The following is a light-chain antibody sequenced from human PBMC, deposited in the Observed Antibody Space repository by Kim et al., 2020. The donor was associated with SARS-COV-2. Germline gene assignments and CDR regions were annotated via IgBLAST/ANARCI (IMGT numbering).Light chain of an antibody. CDR3: AAWDDSLNGVV. J-gene: IGLJ2*01. CDR2: SNN. Sequence: ELTQPPSASGTPGQRVTISCSGSSANIGSNTVNWYQQLPGTAPKLLIYSNNQRPSGVPDRFSGSKSGTSASLAISGLQSEDEADYYCAAWDDSLNGVVFGGGTQLTVL. CDR1: SANIGSNT. V-gene: IGLV1-44*01.